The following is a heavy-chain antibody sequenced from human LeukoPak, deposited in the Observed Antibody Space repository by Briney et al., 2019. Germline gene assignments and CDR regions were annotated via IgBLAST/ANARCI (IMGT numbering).Heavy chain of an antibody. V-gene: IGHV3-30*18. D-gene: IGHD3-22*01. Sequence: PGRSLRLSCAASGFTFSTYGMHWVRQAPGKELEWVAVISYDGSNKYYADSVKGRFTISRDNSKNTLYLQMNSLRAEDTAVYYCAKGHYDSSGYWLDYWGQGTLVTVSS. CDR3: AKGHYDSSGYWLDY. J-gene: IGHJ4*02. CDR1: GFTFSTYG. CDR2: ISYDGSNK.